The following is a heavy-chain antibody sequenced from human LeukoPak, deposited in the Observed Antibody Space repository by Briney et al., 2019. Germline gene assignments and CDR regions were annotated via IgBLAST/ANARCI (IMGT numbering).Heavy chain of an antibody. CDR2: ISPSGGST. CDR3: ARDNSVRDEARWFNP. CDR1: GYTFTSNY. D-gene: IGHD5-24*01. V-gene: IGHV1-46*01. Sequence: GASVKVSCKAFGYTFTSNYMHWVRQAPGQGPEWMGVISPSGGSTTYAQKFQGRVTLTRDMSTSTDYLELSSLRSEDTAVYYCARDNSVRDEARWFNPWGQGTLLTVSS. J-gene: IGHJ5*02.